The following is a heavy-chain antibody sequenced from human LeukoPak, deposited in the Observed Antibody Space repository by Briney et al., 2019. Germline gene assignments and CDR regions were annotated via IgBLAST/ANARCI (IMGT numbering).Heavy chain of an antibody. J-gene: IGHJ4*02. D-gene: IGHD5-12*01. CDR1: GGSISTYY. CDR3: ARGGGYASPIGY. CDR2: IYHSGST. Sequence: SETLSLTCTLSGGSISTYYWSWIRQPPGKGLEWIGYIYHSGSTNYNPSPKSRVTIPVDTSKNQFSLKLSSVTAADTAVYYCARGGGYASPIGYWGQGALVTVSS. V-gene: IGHV4-59*01.